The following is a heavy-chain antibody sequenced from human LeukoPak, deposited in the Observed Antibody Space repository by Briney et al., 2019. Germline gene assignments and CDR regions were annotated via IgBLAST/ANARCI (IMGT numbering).Heavy chain of an antibody. J-gene: IGHJ4*02. Sequence: PGGSLRLSCTASGLTFSSYWMHWVRQAPGKGLVWVSRINTDGSSTAYADSVKGRFTISRDNAKSTLYLQMSSLRAEDTAVYYCISSSPSFDYWGQGTLVTVSS. CDR3: ISSSPSFDY. CDR2: INTDGSST. V-gene: IGHV3-74*01. CDR1: GLTFSSYW.